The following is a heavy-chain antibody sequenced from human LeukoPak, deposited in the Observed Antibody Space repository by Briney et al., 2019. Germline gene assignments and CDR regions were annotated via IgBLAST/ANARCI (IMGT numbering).Heavy chain of an antibody. J-gene: IGHJ4*02. CDR2: IYHSGST. Sequence: PSETLSLTCAVSGYSISSGYYWGWIRQPPGEGLEWIGSIYHSGSTYYNPSLKSRVTISVDTSKNQSSLKLISVTAADTAVYFCARALTSGWYSGKYYWGQGTLVTVSS. V-gene: IGHV4-38-2*01. CDR3: ARALTSGWYSGKYY. CDR1: GYSISSGYY. D-gene: IGHD6-19*01.